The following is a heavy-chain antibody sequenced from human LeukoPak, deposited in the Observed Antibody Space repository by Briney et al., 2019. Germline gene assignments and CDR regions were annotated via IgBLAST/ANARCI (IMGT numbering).Heavy chain of an antibody. CDR1: GGSISSGDYY. J-gene: IGHJ6*02. V-gene: IGHV4-30-4*01. Sequence: SETLSLTCTVSGGSISSGDYYWSWIRQPPGKGPEWIGYIYYSGSTYYNPSLKSRVTISVDTSKNQFSLKLSSVTAADTAVYYCARGGYSYAPYGMDVWGQGTTVTVSS. CDR2: IYYSGST. CDR3: ARGGYSYAPYGMDV. D-gene: IGHD5-18*01.